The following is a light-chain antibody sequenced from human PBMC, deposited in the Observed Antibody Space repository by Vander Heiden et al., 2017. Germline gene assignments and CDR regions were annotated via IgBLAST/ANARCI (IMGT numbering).Light chain of an antibody. CDR1: SSNIGAGYD. J-gene: IGLJ1*01. Sequence: QSVLTQPPSVSGAPGQRVTISCTGSSSNIGAGYDVHWYQQLPGTAPKLLIYGNSNRPSGVPDRFSGSKSGTSAYLDITGLQAEDEADYYCQSYDSSLSGSKYGFGTGPKV. CDR2: GNS. V-gene: IGLV1-40*01. CDR3: QSYDSSLSGSKYG.